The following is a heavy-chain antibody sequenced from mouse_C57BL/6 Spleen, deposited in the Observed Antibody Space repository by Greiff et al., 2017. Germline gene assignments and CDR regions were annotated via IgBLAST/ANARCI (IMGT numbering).Heavy chain of an antibody. V-gene: IGHV1-78*01. Sequence: VHLVESDAELVKPGASVKISCKVSGYTFTDHTIHWMKQRPEQGLEWIGYIYPRDGSTKYNEKFKGKATLTADKSSSTAYMQLNSLTSEDSAVYFCARSIYDGYCVRFWYFDVWGTGTTVTVSS. J-gene: IGHJ1*03. CDR1: GYTFTDHT. CDR2: IYPRDGST. D-gene: IGHD2-3*01. CDR3: ARSIYDGYCVRFWYFDV.